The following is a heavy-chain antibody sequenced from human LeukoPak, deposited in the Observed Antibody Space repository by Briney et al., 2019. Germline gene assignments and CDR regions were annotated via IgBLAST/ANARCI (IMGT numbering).Heavy chain of an antibody. CDR2: IFHSGST. CDR1: GYSISSGYH. V-gene: IGHV4-38-2*02. CDR3: ARAHIAVAGSFDC. Sequence: SEALSLTCTVSGYSISSGYHWGWIRQPPGKGLEWIGSIFHSGSTYYNPSLKSRVTISVDTSKNQFSLRLSSVTAADTAVYYCARAHIAVAGSFDCWGQGTLVTVSS. D-gene: IGHD6-19*01. J-gene: IGHJ4*02.